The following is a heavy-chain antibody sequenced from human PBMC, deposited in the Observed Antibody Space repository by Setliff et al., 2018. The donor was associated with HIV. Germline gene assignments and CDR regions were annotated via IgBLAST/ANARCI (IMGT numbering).Heavy chain of an antibody. CDR1: GFTLSSFE. D-gene: IGHD6-19*01. J-gene: IGHJ4*02. V-gene: IGHV3-33*01. CDR3: ARDISYSSNWPDY. CDR2: IWYDESKK. Sequence: PGGSLRLSCTASGFTLSSFEMHWLRQAPGKGLEWVALIWYDESKKYYADSVKGRFTISRDKSQNTLYLEMNSLRVEDTATYYYARDISYSSNWPDYWGQGTLITVSS.